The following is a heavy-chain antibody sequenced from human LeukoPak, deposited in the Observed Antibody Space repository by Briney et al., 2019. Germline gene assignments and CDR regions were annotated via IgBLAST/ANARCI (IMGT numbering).Heavy chain of an antibody. Sequence: GGSLRLSCAASGFTFSNYNMNWVRQAPGKGLEWVSSISSSSTYIYYADSVKGRFTISRDNAKNSLYLQMNSLRAEDTAVYYCARAFPRVTTQFHYWFDPWGQGTLVTVSS. V-gene: IGHV3-21*01. J-gene: IGHJ5*02. D-gene: IGHD4-17*01. CDR3: ARAFPRVTTQFHYWFDP. CDR1: GFTFSNYN. CDR2: ISSSSTYI.